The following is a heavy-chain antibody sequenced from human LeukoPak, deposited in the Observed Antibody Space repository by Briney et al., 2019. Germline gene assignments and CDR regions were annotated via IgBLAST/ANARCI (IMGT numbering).Heavy chain of an antibody. V-gene: IGHV1-69*04. CDR1: GGTFSSYA. CDR3: ARNVAVTLSFDY. J-gene: IGHJ4*02. CDR2: IIPILGIA. D-gene: IGHD4-11*01. Sequence: ASVKVSCKASGGTFSSYAISRVRQAPGQGLEWMGRIIPILGIANYAQKFQGRVTITADKSTSTAYMELSSLRSEDTAVYYCARNVAVTLSFDYWGQGTLVTVSS.